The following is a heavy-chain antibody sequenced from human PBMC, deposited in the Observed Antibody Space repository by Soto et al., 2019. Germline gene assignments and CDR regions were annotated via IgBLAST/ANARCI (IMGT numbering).Heavy chain of an antibody. J-gene: IGHJ5*02. CDR1: GFTLSSSA. D-gene: IGHD3-3*01. V-gene: IGHV3-23*01. Sequence: EGSMRLSCAASGFTLSSSAMSWVRQAQGKGLDWGSAMRGSGGSTYDADSVKGRFTISRDNSKNTLYLQMNSLKAEDTSVYCCSKDVRFLEWLGEWFGPWGQGTRFTIAS. CDR3: SKDVRFLEWLGEWFGP. CDR2: MRGSGGST.